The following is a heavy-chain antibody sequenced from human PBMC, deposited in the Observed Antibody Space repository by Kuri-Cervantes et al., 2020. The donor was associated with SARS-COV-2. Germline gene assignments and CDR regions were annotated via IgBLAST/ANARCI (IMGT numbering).Heavy chain of an antibody. CDR1: GFTFSDYG. V-gene: IGHV3-30-3*01. CDR3: ARLLGDYGSSSYDVQHYLDY. J-gene: IGHJ4*02. CDR2: ISYDGSKR. Sequence: GESLKISCEVSGFTFSDYGMHWVRQAPANGLEWVAIISYDGSKRYYTDSVKGRFTISKDISENTLYLEMNSLRVEDTAVYYCARLLGDYGSSSYDVQHYLDYWGQGTLVTVSS. D-gene: IGHD2-2*01.